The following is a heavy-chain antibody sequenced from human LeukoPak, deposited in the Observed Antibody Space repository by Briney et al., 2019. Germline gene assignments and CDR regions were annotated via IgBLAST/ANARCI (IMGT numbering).Heavy chain of an antibody. Sequence: SETLSLTCTVSGGSISSYYWSWIRQPPGKGLEWIGYIYYSGSTNYNPPLKSRVTISVDTSKNQFSLKLSSVTAADTAVYYCARQTMVRGVDYWGQGTLVTVSS. J-gene: IGHJ4*02. CDR2: IYYSGST. V-gene: IGHV4-59*01. CDR3: ARQTMVRGVDY. D-gene: IGHD3-10*01. CDR1: GGSISSYY.